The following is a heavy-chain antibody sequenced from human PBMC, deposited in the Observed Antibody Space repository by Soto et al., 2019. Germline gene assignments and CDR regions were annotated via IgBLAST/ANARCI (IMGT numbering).Heavy chain of an antibody. J-gene: IGHJ4*02. CDR3: ARGPSGDKVDS. D-gene: IGHD7-27*01. Sequence: QVQLQESGPGLVKPSQTLSLTCTVSGGSISTVDYWWSWIRQSPDMGLEWIGHIYDGGRTYNHPSPERRVTMSVDTSKSQLSLTLSSVSAADTAVYYCARGPSGDKVDSWGQGTLVTVSS. V-gene: IGHV4-30-4*01. CDR2: IYDGGRT. CDR1: GGSISTVDYW.